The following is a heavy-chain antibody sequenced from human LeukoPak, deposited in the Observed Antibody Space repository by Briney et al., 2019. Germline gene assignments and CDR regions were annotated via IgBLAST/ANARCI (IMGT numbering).Heavy chain of an antibody. J-gene: IGHJ4*02. CDR3: ARGYKANYFDF. CDR1: GFTFSDYW. D-gene: IGHD5-18*01. V-gene: IGHV3-7*04. CDR2: IKEDGSEK. Sequence: PGGSLRLSCAASGFTFSDYWMGWVRRTPGKGLEWVASIKEDGSEKYYVDSVKGRFTISRDNANNSLYLQMNSLSAEDTAVYYCARGYKANYFDFWGQGILVTVSS.